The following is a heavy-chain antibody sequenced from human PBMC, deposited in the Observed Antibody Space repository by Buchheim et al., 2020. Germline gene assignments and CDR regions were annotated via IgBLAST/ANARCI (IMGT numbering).Heavy chain of an antibody. CDR1: GFTFSLCS. V-gene: IGHV3-48*01. D-gene: IGHD1-26*01. CDR2: ITGSGDIV. CDR3: ARTPGGGGTHYYNYLGS. J-gene: IGHJ4*02. Sequence: VELLESGGDLVQPGGSLRLSCAASGFTFSLCSMNWVRQAPGKGLEWIAYITGSGDIVYYADSVQGRFTISRDNAKNSLYLQMNSLNVDDTALYFCARTPGGGGTHYYNYLGSWGQGTL.